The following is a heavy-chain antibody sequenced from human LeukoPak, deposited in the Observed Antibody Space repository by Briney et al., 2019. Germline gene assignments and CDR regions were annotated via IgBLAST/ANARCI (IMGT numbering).Heavy chain of an antibody. CDR1: GGSISSSSYY. CDR2: IYYSGST. Sequence: SETLSLTCTVSGGSISSSSYYWGWIRQPPGKGLEWIGNIYYSGSTYYNPSLKSRITMSVDTSRNQFSLRLTSVTAADTAVYYCARGDYYDGGGRNWFDPWGQGTLVTVSS. J-gene: IGHJ5*02. CDR3: ARGDYYDGGGRNWFDP. D-gene: IGHD3-16*01. V-gene: IGHV4-39*07.